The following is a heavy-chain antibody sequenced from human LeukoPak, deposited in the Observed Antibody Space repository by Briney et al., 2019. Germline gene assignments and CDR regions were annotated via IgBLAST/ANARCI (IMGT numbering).Heavy chain of an antibody. Sequence: GGSLRLSCAASGFTFSSYAMSWVRQAPGKGLEWVSVISGSGGSTYYADSVKGRFTISRDNPRNTLYLQMNSLRAEDTAMYHCAKEWELTYWGQGTLVTVSS. D-gene: IGHD1-26*01. CDR2: ISGSGGST. CDR3: AKEWELTY. CDR1: GFTFSSYA. V-gene: IGHV3-23*01. J-gene: IGHJ4*02.